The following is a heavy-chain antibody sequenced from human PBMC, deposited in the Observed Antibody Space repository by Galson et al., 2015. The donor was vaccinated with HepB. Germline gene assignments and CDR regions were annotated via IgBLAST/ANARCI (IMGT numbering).Heavy chain of an antibody. J-gene: IGHJ4*02. D-gene: IGHD6-13*01. CDR3: AKCHSSSWYSSRLDY. CDR1: GFTFTSYA. CDR2: IADDGSNE. Sequence: SLRLSCAASGFTFTSYAMHWVRQAPGKGLECVAVIADDGSNEYYVDSVKGRFTVSRDDSKNTLYLQMNSLRDEDTAVYYCAKCHSSSWYSSRLDYWGQGTLVTVTS. V-gene: IGHV3-30*18.